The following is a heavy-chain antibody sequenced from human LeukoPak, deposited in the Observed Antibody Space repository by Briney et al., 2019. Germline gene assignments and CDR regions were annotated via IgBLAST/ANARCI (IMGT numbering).Heavy chain of an antibody. CDR2: TWYDGSNK. Sequence: PGGSLRLSCAASGFTFSSYGMHWVRQAPGKGLEWVAVTWYDGSNKYYADSVKGRFTISRDNSKNTLYLQMNSLRAEDTAVYYCARDGSHDAFDIWGQGTMVTVSS. J-gene: IGHJ3*02. CDR3: ARDGSHDAFDI. V-gene: IGHV3-33*01. CDR1: GFTFSSYG.